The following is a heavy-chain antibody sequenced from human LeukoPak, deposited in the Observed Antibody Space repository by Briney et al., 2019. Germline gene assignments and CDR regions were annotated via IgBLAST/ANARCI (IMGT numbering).Heavy chain of an antibody. CDR1: GFTFSSYG. CDR3: ATDSSGFSY. D-gene: IGHD3-22*01. CDR2: ISGSGGST. J-gene: IGHJ4*02. Sequence: GGSLRLSCAASGFTFSSYGMSWVRQAPGKGLEWVSAISGSGGSTYYADSVKGRFTISRDNSKNTLYLQMNSLRGDDTASYYCATDSSGFSYWGQGILVAVSS. V-gene: IGHV3-23*01.